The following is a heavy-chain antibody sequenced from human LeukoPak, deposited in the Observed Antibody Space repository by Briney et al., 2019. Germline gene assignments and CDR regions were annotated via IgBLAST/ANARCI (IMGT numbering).Heavy chain of an antibody. CDR1: GGSISSYY. D-gene: IGHD6-6*01. V-gene: IGHV4-59*08. J-gene: IGHJ4*02. CDR2: IHYSGST. Sequence: SETLSLTCTVSGGSISSYYWSWIRQPPGKGLEWIGCIHYSGSTNYNPSLKSRVTLSVDTSKNQFSLKLSSVTAADTAVYYCARSASSHSSSSPFDYWGQGTLVTVSS. CDR3: ARSASSHSSSSPFDY.